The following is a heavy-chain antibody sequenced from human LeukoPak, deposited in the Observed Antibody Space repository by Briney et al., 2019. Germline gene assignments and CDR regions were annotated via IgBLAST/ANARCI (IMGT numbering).Heavy chain of an antibody. CDR3: AGSRGLRFMECPL. CDR2: IIPELGTV. J-gene: IGHJ3*01. CDR1: GYTFTSYG. V-gene: IGHV1-69*05. Sequence: SVKVSCKASGYTFTSYGISWVRQAPGQGLEWMGGIIPELGTVKYAEKFQGRVTITTDESSSTVYMEMSSLTSEDTAMFYCAGSRGLRFMECPLWGQGTMVIVSS. D-gene: IGHD3-3*01.